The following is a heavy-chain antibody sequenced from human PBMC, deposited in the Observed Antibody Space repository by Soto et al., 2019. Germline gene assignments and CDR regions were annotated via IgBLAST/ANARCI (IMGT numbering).Heavy chain of an antibody. D-gene: IGHD3-22*01. Sequence: GGSLRLSCAASGFTFRSYDMHWVRQAPGKGPEWVAVISYDGSNTYYGDSVKGRFTISRDNSKNSLHLQMNSLRAEDTARYYCAKGGRITMIELSHDAFDIWGQGTVVTVSS. CDR1: GFTFRSYD. CDR2: ISYDGSNT. CDR3: AKGGRITMIELSHDAFDI. J-gene: IGHJ3*02. V-gene: IGHV3-30*18.